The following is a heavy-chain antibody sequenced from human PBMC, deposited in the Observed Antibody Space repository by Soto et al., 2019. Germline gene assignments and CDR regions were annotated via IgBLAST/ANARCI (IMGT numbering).Heavy chain of an antibody. CDR1: GGSFSGYF. J-gene: IGHJ3*02. CDR2: ITHSGST. V-gene: IGHV4-34*01. Sequence: SETLSLTCAVYGGSFSGYFWSWIRQSPGKGLEWIGDITHSGSTNTNPSLKSRVAISTDKSKNQFSLRLSSVTAADTAVYYCVRRSPEDAFDIWGQGTMVTVSS. CDR3: VRRSPEDAFDI.